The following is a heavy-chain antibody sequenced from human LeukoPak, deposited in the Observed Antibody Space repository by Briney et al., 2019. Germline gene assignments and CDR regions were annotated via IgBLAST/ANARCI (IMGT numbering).Heavy chain of an antibody. CDR3: TTERLKITMIVVGVSFARY. CDR2: IKSKTDGGTT. Sequence: PGGSLRLSCAASGFTFSNAWMSWVRQAPGKGLEWVGRIKSKTDGGTTDYAAPVKGRFTISRDDSKNTLYLQMNSLKTEDTAVYYCTTERLKITMIVVGVSFARYWGQGTLVTVSS. J-gene: IGHJ4*02. V-gene: IGHV3-15*01. CDR1: GFTFSNAW. D-gene: IGHD3-22*01.